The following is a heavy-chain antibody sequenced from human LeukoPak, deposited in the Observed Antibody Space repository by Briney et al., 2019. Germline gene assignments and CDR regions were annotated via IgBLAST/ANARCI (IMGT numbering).Heavy chain of an antibody. V-gene: IGHV4-39*01. CDR3: ARHYYDSSGYFLTFDI. J-gene: IGHJ3*02. CDR2: IYYSGST. Sequence: SETLSLTCTVSGGSISSYYWGWIRQPPGKGLEWIGSIYYSGSTYYNPSLKSRVTISVDTSKNQFSLKLSSVTAADTAVYYCARHYYDSSGYFLTFDIWGQGTMVTVSS. D-gene: IGHD3-22*01. CDR1: GGSISSYY.